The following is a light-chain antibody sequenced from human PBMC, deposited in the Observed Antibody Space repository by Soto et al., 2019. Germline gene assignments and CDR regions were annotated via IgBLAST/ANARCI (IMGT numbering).Light chain of an antibody. CDR3: SSFTSISTRV. CDR1: SSDVGLYNY. CDR2: EVS. J-gene: IGLJ1*01. Sequence: QSALTQPASVSGSPGQSITISCTGTSSDVGLYNYLSRYQQHPGKAPKLMIYEVSNRPSGVSNRFSGSKSGNTASLTISGLRAEDEADYYCSSFTSISTRVFGTGTKVTVL. V-gene: IGLV2-14*01.